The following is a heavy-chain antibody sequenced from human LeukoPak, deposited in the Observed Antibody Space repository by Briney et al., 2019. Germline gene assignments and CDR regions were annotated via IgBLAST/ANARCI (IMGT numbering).Heavy chain of an antibody. V-gene: IGHV3-21*01. Sequence: PGGSLRLSCAASGFIFSRFSMNWVRQAPGRGLEWVSSISNTGDHIYYADSLQGRFTISRDNAKNTLYLQMNSLRAEDTAVYYCAKGSSFFDYWGQGTLVTVSS. CDR1: GFIFSRFS. D-gene: IGHD6-13*01. J-gene: IGHJ4*02. CDR2: ISNTGDHI. CDR3: AKGSSFFDY.